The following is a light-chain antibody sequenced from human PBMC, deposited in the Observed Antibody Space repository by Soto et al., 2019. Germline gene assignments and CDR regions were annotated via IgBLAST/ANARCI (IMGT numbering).Light chain of an antibody. CDR3: GSYTTSTTWV. V-gene: IGLV2-14*01. Sequence: QSALTQPASVSGSPGQSITISCTGTSGDVGGYNYVSWYQVHPGKAPKVMIYEVTDRPSGVSDRFSGSKSGNTASLTISGLQDEDEADYYCGSYTTSTTWVFGGGTQLIVL. CDR1: SGDVGGYNY. CDR2: EVT. J-gene: IGLJ3*02.